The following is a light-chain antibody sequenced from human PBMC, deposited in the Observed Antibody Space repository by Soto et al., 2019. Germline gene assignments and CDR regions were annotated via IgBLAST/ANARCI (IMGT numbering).Light chain of an antibody. J-gene: IGKJ5*01. Sequence: DIQMTQSPSSLSASVGDRVTITCRVSESINRHLNWYQQQPGKAPKLLIYAASSLQNGVPSRFWGGGSGTDFTLIITNLQPEDFATYYCQQSYTALSITFGPGTRLAIK. CDR2: AAS. V-gene: IGKV1-39*01. CDR1: ESINRH. CDR3: QQSYTALSIT.